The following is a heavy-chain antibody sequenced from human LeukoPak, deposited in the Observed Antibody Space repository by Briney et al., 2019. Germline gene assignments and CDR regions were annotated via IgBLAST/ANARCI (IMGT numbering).Heavy chain of an antibody. CDR3: ARASARNGDDAFDI. Sequence: PSETLSLTCTVSGGSISSYYWSWIRQPPGKGLEWIGYIYYSGSTNYNPSLKSRVTISVDTSKNQFSLKLSSVTAADTAVYYCARASARNGDDAFDIWGQGTMVTVSS. V-gene: IGHV4-59*01. D-gene: IGHD7-27*01. J-gene: IGHJ3*02. CDR2: IYYSGST. CDR1: GGSISSYY.